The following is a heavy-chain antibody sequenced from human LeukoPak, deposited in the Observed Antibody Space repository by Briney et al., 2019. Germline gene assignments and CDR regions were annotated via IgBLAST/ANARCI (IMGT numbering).Heavy chain of an antibody. CDR3: ARARHCSSTSCYVSDWFGP. CDR1: GYTFTSYG. J-gene: IGHJ5*02. V-gene: IGHV1-18*01. CDR2: ISAYNGNT. D-gene: IGHD2-2*01. Sequence: ASVKVSCKASGYTFTSYGISWVRQAPGQGLEWMGWISAYNGNTNYAQKLQGRVTMTTDTSTSTAYMELRSLRSDDTAVYYCARARHCSSTSCYVSDWFGPWGQGTLVTVSS.